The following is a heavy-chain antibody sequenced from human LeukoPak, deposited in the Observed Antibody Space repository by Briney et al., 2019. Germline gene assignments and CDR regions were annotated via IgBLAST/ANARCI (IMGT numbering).Heavy chain of an antibody. CDR2: ISYDGSNK. CDR3: AREADCSSTSCSFAFDI. Sequence: GGSLRLSCAASGFTFSSYAMHWVRQAPGKGLEWVAVISYDGSNKYYADSVKGRFTISRDNSKNTLYPQMNSLRAEDTAVYYCAREADCSSTSCSFAFDIWGQGTMVTVSS. CDR1: GFTFSSYA. D-gene: IGHD2-2*01. V-gene: IGHV3-30*04. J-gene: IGHJ3*02.